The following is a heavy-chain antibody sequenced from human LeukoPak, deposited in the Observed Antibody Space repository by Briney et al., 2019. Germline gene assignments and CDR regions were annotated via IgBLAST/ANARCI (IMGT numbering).Heavy chain of an antibody. CDR3: ARDPGSSSFYY. V-gene: IGHV3-7*01. D-gene: IGHD6-13*01. J-gene: IGHJ4*02. CDR2: IDRDGSVK. CDR1: GFTFSNYW. Sequence: PGGSLRLSCAASGFTFSNYWMTWVRQTPGKGLEFVANIDRDGSVKNYVGSVKGRFTISRDNAKNSLYLQMNSLRADGTAMYYCARDPGSSSFYYWGQGSLVTVSS.